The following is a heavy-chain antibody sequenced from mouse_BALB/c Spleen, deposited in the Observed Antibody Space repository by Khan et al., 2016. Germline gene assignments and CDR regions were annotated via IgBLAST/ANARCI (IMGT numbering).Heavy chain of an antibody. J-gene: IGHJ1*01. V-gene: IGHV1S56*01. CDR3: ARVYYEWYFDV. CDR1: GYTFTTFY. Sequence: QVQLQQSGPELVKPGASVRISCKASGYTFTTFYIHWLKQRPGQGLEWIGWIYPGNINTKYNENFKEKATLTADKSASTAYMQLSSLTSDDSAVYFCARVYYEWYFDVWGAGTTVTVSS. CDR2: IYPGNINT. D-gene: IGHD2-4*01.